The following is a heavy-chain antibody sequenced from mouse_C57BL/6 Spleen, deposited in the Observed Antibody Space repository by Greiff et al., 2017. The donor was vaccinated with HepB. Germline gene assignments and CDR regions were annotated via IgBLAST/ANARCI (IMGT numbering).Heavy chain of an antibody. D-gene: IGHD1-3*01. V-gene: IGHV1-69*01. CDR2: IDPSDSYT. CDR1: GYTFTSYW. CDR3: AGGKGAMDY. J-gene: IGHJ4*01. Sequence: QVQLQQPGAELVMPGASVKLSCKASGYTFTSYWMHWVKQRPGQGLEWIGEIDPSDSYTNYNQKFKGKSTLTVDKSSSTAYMQLSSLTSEDSAVYYCAGGKGAMDYWGQGTSVTVSS.